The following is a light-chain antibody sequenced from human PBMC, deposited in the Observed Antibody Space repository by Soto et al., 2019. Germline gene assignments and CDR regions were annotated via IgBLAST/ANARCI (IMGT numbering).Light chain of an antibody. J-gene: IGKJ5*01. CDR1: QSISSW. CDR2: KAS. CDR3: QQYNSYPIT. Sequence: DIQMTQSPSTLSASLGDRVPITCRASQSISSWLAWYQQKPGKAPKLLIYKASSLESGVTSRFSGSGSGTEFTLTISSLQPDDFATYYCQQYNSYPITVGQGTRLEIK. V-gene: IGKV1-5*03.